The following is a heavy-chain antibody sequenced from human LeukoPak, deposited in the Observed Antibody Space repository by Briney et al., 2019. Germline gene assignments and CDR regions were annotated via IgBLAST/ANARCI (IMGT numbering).Heavy chain of an antibody. J-gene: IGHJ2*01. D-gene: IGHD6-13*01. CDR2: IYHSGST. CDR1: GYSISSGYY. Sequence: SETLSLTCTVSGYSISSGYYWGWIRQPPGKGLEWIGSIYHSGSTYYNPSLKSRVTISVDTSKNQFSLKLSSVTAADTAVYYCARDRKGSSWYWYFDLWGRGTLVTVSS. V-gene: IGHV4-38-2*02. CDR3: ARDRKGSSWYWYFDL.